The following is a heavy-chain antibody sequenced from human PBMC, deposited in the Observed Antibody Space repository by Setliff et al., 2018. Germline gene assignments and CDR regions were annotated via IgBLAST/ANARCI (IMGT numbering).Heavy chain of an antibody. CDR1: DGSISTYY. CDR2: THHSGST. J-gene: IGHJ6*03. Sequence: PSETLSLTCTVSDGSISTYYWSWIRQPPGKRLEWIGFTHHSGSTHYNPSLKSRVTISVDTSKNQFSLKLSSVTAADTAVYYCARRSPAYYSDSSGYFYDTSPYMDVWGKGTTVTVSS. V-gene: IGHV4-59*08. D-gene: IGHD3-22*01. CDR3: ARRSPAYYSDSSGYFYDTSPYMDV.